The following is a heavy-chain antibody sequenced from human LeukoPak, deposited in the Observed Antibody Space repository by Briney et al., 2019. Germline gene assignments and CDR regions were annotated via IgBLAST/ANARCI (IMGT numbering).Heavy chain of an antibody. CDR2: IKQDGSER. CDR3: ARVSAYFDY. D-gene: IGHD2-2*01. V-gene: IGHV3-7*04. J-gene: IGHJ4*02. CDR1: GFTFSSYW. Sequence: GGSLRLSCAASGFTFSSYWMSWVRQAPGKGLEWVGNIKQDGSERYYVDSVKGRFTISRDNAKNSLYLQMNSLRAEDSAVYYCARVSAYFDYWGQGALVTVSS.